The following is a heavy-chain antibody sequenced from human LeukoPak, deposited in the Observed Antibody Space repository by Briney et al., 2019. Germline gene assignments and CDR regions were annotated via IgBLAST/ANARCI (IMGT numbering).Heavy chain of an antibody. J-gene: IGHJ3*02. D-gene: IGHD2-2*01. CDR2: SSAYNGNT. V-gene: IGHV1-18*01. Sequence: ASVKVSCKASGYSFTSYGISWVRQAPGQGLEWMGWSSAYNGNTNYAQKLQGRVTMTTDTSTSTAYMELRSLRSDDTAVYYCARDDIVVVPAATPETFDIWGQGTMVTVSS. CDR3: ARDDIVVVPAATPETFDI. CDR1: GYSFTSYG.